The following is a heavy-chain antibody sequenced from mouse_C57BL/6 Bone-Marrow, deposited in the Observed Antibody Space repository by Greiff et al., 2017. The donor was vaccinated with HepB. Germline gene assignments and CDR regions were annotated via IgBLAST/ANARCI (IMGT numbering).Heavy chain of an antibody. Sequence: VQLQQPGAELVKPGASVKLSCKASGYTFTSYWMQWVKQRPGQGLEWIGEIDPSDSYTNYNQKFKGKATLTVDTSSSTAYMQLSSLTSEDSAVYYCARQAYYSNYVWYFDVWGTGTTVTVSS. D-gene: IGHD2-5*01. CDR3: ARQAYYSNYVWYFDV. V-gene: IGHV1-50*01. CDR1: GYTFTSYW. CDR2: IDPSDSYT. J-gene: IGHJ1*03.